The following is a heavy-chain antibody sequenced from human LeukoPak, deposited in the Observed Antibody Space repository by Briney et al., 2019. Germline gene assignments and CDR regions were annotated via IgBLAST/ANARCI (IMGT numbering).Heavy chain of an antibody. V-gene: IGHV4-59*01. J-gene: IGHJ6*03. CDR3: ARSGLGRGYYYYYMDV. Sequence: SETLSLTCTVSGGSISRYYWSWIRQPPGKGLEWIGHIYYSGSTNYNPSLKSRVTISVDTSKNQFSLKLSSVTAADTAVEYCARSGLGRGYYYYYMDVWGKETTVTVSS. D-gene: IGHD7-27*01. CDR2: IYYSGST. CDR1: GGSISRYY.